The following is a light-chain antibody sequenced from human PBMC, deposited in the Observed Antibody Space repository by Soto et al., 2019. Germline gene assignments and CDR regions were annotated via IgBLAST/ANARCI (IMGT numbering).Light chain of an antibody. J-gene: IGKJ3*01. CDR3: QQYYTIPFT. CDR1: QTLLFSSNNKNY. Sequence: DIVMTQSPDSLAVPLGERATINVKSSQTLLFSSNNKNYLVWYQQRPRQPPKLLITWASTRESGVPDRFSGSGSGTNFSLTISSLQAEDVAVYYCQQYYTIPFTFGPGTKVDIK. V-gene: IGKV4-1*01. CDR2: WAS.